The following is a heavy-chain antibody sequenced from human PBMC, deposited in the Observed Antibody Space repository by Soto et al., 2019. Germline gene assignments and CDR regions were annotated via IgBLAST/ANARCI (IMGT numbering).Heavy chain of an antibody. D-gene: IGHD1-20*01. Sequence: PGGSLRLSCAASGFTFNISTMTWVRQAPGKGLEWVSTTGFTGRTTYYGDSVKGRFTVSRDNSKNTVDLQMSSLRGEDTAVYYCAEVHNTSRSLDYWGQGTLVTVSS. CDR1: GFTFNIST. CDR3: AEVHNTSRSLDY. V-gene: IGHV3-23*01. CDR2: TGFTGRTT. J-gene: IGHJ4*02.